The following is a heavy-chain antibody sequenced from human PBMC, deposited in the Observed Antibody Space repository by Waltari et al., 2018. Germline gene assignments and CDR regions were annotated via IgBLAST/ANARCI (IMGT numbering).Heavy chain of an antibody. CDR1: GFTFTSFW. Sequence: EVQLVESGGGLIQHGGSLRLSCAASGFTFTSFWMSWVRQAPGKGLEWVANIKEDGSEKYYVDSVKGRFTISRDKAKNSLYLQMNSLRAEDTAVYYCARGRGVGVWGQGTTVTVSS. CDR3: ARGRGVGV. D-gene: IGHD1-26*01. J-gene: IGHJ6*02. V-gene: IGHV3-7*01. CDR2: IKEDGSEK.